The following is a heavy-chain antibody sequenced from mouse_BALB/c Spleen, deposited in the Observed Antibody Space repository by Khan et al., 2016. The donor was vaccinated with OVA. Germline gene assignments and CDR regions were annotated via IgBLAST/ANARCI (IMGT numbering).Heavy chain of an antibody. D-gene: IGHD1-2*01. CDR1: GYTFTDYY. J-gene: IGHJ3*01. CDR2: ISPGSGDT. V-gene: IGHV1-77*01. Sequence: QVQLQQSGAELARPGASVKLSCKASGYTFTDYYINWVKQRTGQGLEWIGEISPGSGDTSYNEKFKGKATLTADKSSSTVYMQRSSLTAEASAVYFCARRSYFGYTFAYWGQGTLVTVAA. CDR3: ARRSYFGYTFAY.